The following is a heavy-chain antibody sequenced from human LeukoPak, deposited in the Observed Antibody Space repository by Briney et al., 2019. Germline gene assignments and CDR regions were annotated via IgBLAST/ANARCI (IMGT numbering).Heavy chain of an antibody. CDR2: INPHSGGT. V-gene: IGHV1-2*02. J-gene: IGHJ3*02. D-gene: IGHD3-3*01. CDR3: ARNGRITIFGVAPRDAFDI. Sequence: GASVKVSCKASGYTFTGCYMHWVRQAPGQGLEWMGWINPHSGGTNYAQKFQGRVTMTRDTSISTAYMELSKLRSDDTAVYYCARNGRITIFGVAPRDAFDIWGQGTMVTVSS. CDR1: GYTFTGCY.